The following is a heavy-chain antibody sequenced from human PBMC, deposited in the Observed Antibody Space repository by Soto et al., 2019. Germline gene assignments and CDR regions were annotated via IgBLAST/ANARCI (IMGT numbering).Heavy chain of an antibody. J-gene: IGHJ5*02. D-gene: IGHD2-2*02. CDR1: GGFFSGYY. Sequence: SEALSVTCAVYGGFFSGYYWSWSRQPPGKGLEWIGEINHSGSTNYNPSLKSRVTISVDTSKNQFSLKLSSVTAADTAVYYCARCHIVVVPAAIHNWFDPWGQGTLVTVSS. CDR2: INHSGST. V-gene: IGHV4-34*01. CDR3: ARCHIVVVPAAIHNWFDP.